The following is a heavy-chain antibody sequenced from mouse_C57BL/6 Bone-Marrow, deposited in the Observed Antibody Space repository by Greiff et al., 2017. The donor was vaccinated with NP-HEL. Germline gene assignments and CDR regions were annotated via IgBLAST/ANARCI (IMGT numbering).Heavy chain of an antibody. Sequence: EVQLVESGGGLVKPGGSLKLSCAASGFTFSDYGMHWVRQAPEKGLEWVAYLSSGSSTIYYADTVKGRFTISRDNAKNTLFLQMTRLRSEDTAMYYCARRGYYDYEAWFAYWGQGTLVTVSA. CDR2: LSSGSSTI. J-gene: IGHJ3*01. CDR3: ARRGYYDYEAWFAY. CDR1: GFTFSDYG. D-gene: IGHD2-4*01. V-gene: IGHV5-17*01.